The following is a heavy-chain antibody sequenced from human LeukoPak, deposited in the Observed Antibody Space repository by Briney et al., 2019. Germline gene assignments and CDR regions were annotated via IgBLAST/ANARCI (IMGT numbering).Heavy chain of an antibody. CDR1: GGSFSGYY. Sequence: SETLSLTCAVYGGSFSGYYWSWIRQAPGKGLEWIGEINHSGSTNYNPSLKSRVTISVDTSKNQFSLKLSSVTAADTAVYYCARGIVVVAATGFDPWGQGTLVTVSS. CDR2: INHSGST. J-gene: IGHJ5*02. CDR3: ARGIVVVAATGFDP. D-gene: IGHD2-15*01. V-gene: IGHV4-34*01.